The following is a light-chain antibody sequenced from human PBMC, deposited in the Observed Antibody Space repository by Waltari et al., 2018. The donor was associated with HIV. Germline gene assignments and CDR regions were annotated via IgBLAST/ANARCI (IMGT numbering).Light chain of an antibody. CDR2: GAS. CDR3: QQYNNWPPWT. CDR1: QSVSSN. V-gene: IGKV3-15*01. J-gene: IGKJ1*01. Sequence: EIVMTQSPATLSVSPGERATLSCRASQSVSSNLAWYQQKPGQAPRHLIYGASTRATGIPARFSVSGSGTEFTLTISSLQSEDFAVYYCQQYNNWPPWTFGQGTKVEIK.